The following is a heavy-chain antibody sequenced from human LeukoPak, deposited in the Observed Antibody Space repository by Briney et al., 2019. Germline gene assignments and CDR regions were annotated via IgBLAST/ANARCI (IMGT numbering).Heavy chain of an antibody. D-gene: IGHD1/OR15-1a*01. CDR3: AKGNWYKLEVFDY. CDR2: ISGSGDST. V-gene: IGHV3-23*01. J-gene: IGHJ4*02. Sequence: GGSLRLSCAASGFTFSSYVMNWVRQPPGKGLEWVSTISGSGDSTYYADSVKGRFTFSRDNSKNTVHLQMNSLRVEDTAVYYCAKGNWYKLEVFDYWGQGTLVTVSS. CDR1: GFTFSSYV.